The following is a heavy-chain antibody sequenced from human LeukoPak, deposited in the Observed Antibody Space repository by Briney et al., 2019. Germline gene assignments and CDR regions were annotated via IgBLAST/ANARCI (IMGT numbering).Heavy chain of an antibody. CDR3: ARTGYSSGWYELVYYMDV. V-gene: IGHV4-59*01. Sequence: SETLSLTCTVSGGSISSYYWSWIRQPPGKGLEWIGYIYYSGSTNYNPSLKSRVTISVDTSKNQFSLKLGSVTAADTAVYYCARTGYSSGWYELVYYMDVWGKGTTVTVSS. CDR2: IYYSGST. CDR1: GGSISSYY. J-gene: IGHJ6*03. D-gene: IGHD6-19*01.